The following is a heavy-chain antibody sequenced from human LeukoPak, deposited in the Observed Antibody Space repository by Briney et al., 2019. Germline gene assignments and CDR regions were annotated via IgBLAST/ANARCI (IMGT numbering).Heavy chain of an antibody. CDR3: TRMTLGHDY. Sequence: SETLSLTRAVSGVSFDDYYWAWVRQTPGKGLEWIGEINHSGYTNDSPSLKSRVTLSIDTSRKQFSLNLRSVTVADAGTYYCTRMTLGHDYWGQGTLVTVSS. J-gene: IGHJ4*02. V-gene: IGHV4-34*01. CDR1: GVSFDDYY. CDR2: INHSGYT. D-gene: IGHD4/OR15-4a*01.